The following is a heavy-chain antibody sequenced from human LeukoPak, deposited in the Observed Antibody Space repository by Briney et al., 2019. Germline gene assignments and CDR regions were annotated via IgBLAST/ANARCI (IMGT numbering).Heavy chain of an antibody. J-gene: IGHJ4*02. CDR1: GGSISSYY. CDR3: ARMRSGYDYSVDY. CDR2: IYYSGST. D-gene: IGHD5-12*01. V-gene: IGHV4-39*07. Sequence: SETLSLTCTVSGGSISSYYWSWIRQPPGKGLEWIGSIYYSGSTYYNPSLKSRVTISVDTSKNQFSLKLSSVTAADTAVYYCARMRSGYDYSVDYWGQGTLVTVSS.